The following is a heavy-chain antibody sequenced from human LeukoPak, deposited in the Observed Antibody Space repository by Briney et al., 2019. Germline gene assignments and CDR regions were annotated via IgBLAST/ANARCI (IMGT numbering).Heavy chain of an antibody. V-gene: IGHV3-33*01. Sequence: GKSLRLSCAATGFTFSSYGMHWVRQAPGKGLEWVAVIWYDGSNKYYADSVKGRFTISRDNSKNTLYLQMNSLRAEDTAVYYCARAYCSSTSCSSPFDYWGQGTLVTVSS. CDR1: GFTFSSYG. D-gene: IGHD2-2*01. CDR2: IWYDGSNK. J-gene: IGHJ4*02. CDR3: ARAYCSSTSCSSPFDY.